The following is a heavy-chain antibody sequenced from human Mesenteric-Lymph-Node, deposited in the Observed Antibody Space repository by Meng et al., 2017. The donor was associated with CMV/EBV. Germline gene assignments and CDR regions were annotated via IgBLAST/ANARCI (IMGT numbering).Heavy chain of an antibody. CDR1: GFTFSNYS. J-gene: IGHJ5*02. CDR3: ARDGIPRVVVPAATELRFDP. D-gene: IGHD2-2*01. Sequence: GESLKISCAASGFTFSNYSMNWVRQAPGKGLEWVSSISSRSNYIYYADSVKGRFTISRDNAKDSLYLQMNSLRAEDTAVYYCARDGIPRVVVPAATELRFDPWGQGTLVTLSS. CDR2: ISSRSNYI. V-gene: IGHV3-21*01.